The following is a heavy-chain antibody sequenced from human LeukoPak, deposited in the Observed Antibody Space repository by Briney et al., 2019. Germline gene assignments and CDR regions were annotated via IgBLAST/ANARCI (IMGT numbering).Heavy chain of an antibody. CDR2: IYYSGST. CDR3: ARVVTTWGLKGAFDI. J-gene: IGHJ3*02. CDR1: GGSISSSSYY. Sequence: SETLSLTCTVSGGSISSSSYYWGWIRQPPGKGLEWIGSIYYSGSTYYNPSLKSRVTISVDTSKNQFSLKLSSVTAADTAVYYCARVVTTWGLKGAFDIWGQGTMVTVSS. V-gene: IGHV4-39*07. D-gene: IGHD4-17*01.